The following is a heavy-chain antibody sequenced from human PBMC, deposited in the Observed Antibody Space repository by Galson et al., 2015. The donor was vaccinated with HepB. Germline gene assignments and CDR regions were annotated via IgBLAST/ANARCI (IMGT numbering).Heavy chain of an antibody. CDR3: ARVMLRGRGVHGMDV. D-gene: IGHD3-10*01. Sequence: SLRLSCAASGFTSTNYWMHWVRQAPGKGLMWVSRISEDGSTTNYADSVKGRFTISRDNAKSTLYLQMNSLRAEDTAVYYCARVMLRGRGVHGMDVWGQGTTVTVSS. J-gene: IGHJ6*02. CDR1: GFTSTNYW. V-gene: IGHV3-74*01. CDR2: ISEDGSTT.